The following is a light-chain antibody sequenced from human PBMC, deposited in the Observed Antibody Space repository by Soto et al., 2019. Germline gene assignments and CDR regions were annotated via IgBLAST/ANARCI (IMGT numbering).Light chain of an antibody. CDR2: ETS. Sequence: RQSPATLSVSPGEGATLSCRASQGIGDTLAWYQQKPGKAPHLLIYETSTLQSGVPSRFSGSGSGADFTLIISSLQPEDSATYYCQQLNNYPFTFGGGTKVDIK. V-gene: IGKV1-9*01. CDR1: QGIGDT. CDR3: QQLNNYPFT. J-gene: IGKJ4*01.